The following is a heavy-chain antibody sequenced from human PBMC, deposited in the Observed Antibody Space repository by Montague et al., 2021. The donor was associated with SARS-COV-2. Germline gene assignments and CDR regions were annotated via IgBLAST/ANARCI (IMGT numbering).Heavy chain of an antibody. Sequence: SLRLSCAASGFIFDDYGMNWVRQVPGKGLEWVSTINWNGDTTRYADSVRGRFTISRDNAKKSLYLQMNSLRADDTAFYYCARLRDSGAYGAPDAHWGQGSLVAVSS. CDR1: GFIFDDYG. V-gene: IGHV3-20*04. CDR2: INWNGDTT. D-gene: IGHD3-22*01. CDR3: ARLRDSGAYGAPDAH. J-gene: IGHJ4*02.